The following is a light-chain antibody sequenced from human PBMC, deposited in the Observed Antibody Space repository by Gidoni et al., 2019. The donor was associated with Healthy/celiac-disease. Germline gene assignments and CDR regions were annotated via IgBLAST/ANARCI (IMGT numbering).Light chain of an antibody. CDR3: SSYISSNVL. Sequence: QSALTQPASVSVSPGQSITISCTGISSDVDGYNYVSWYQQHPGKAPKLMIYDVSHRPSGVSNRFSGSKSGNTASLTISGLQAEDEADYYCSSYISSNVLFGGGTKLTVL. V-gene: IGLV2-14*03. J-gene: IGLJ2*01. CDR2: DVS. CDR1: SSDVDGYNY.